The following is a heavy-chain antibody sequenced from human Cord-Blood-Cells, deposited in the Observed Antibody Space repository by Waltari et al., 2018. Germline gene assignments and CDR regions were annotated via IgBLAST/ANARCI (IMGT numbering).Heavy chain of an antibody. V-gene: IGHV3-53*04. CDR3: ARDRVGWFDP. Sequence: EVQLVESGGGLVQPGGSLRLSCAASGFTVSSNHMSWVRQDPGKGLEWVSVIYSGVSTYYADSVKGRFTISRHNSKNTLYLQMNSLRAEDTAVYYCARDRVGWFDPWGQGTLVTVSS. CDR2: IYSGVST. J-gene: IGHJ5*02. CDR1: GFTVSSNH.